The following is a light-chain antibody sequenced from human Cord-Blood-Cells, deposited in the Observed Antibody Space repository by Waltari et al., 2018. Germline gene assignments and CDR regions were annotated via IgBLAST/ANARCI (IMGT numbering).Light chain of an antibody. J-gene: IGKJ4*01. CDR1: QSISSY. CDR3: QQSYSTPLT. Sequence: IQTTQSPPSLSASVGDRVTITCRASQSISSYLNWYQQKPGKAPKLLIYAASSLQSGVPSRFSGSGSGTDFTLTISSLQPEDFATYYCQQSYSTPLTFGGGTKVEIK. CDR2: AAS. V-gene: IGKV1-39*01.